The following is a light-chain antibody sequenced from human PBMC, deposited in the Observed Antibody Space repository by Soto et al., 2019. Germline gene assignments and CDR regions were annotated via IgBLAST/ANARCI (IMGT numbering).Light chain of an antibody. V-gene: IGKV1-5*03. CDR3: QQYNSYLFT. J-gene: IGKJ3*01. CDR2: KAS. Sequence: DIQMTQSPSTLSASVGDRVTITCRASQSISSWLAWYQQKPGKAPKLLIYKASSLESGAPSRFSGSGSGTEFTLTISRLQPDDFATYYCQQYNSYLFTFGPGTKVDIK. CDR1: QSISSW.